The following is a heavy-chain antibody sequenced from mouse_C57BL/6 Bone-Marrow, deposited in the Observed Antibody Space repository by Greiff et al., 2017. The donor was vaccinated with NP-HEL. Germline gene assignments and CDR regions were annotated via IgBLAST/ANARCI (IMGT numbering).Heavy chain of an antibody. J-gene: IGHJ2*01. CDR1: GFSFTTYA. CDR2: IRSKSNNYAT. CDR3: GRGFDY. Sequence: EVMLVESGGGLVQPKGSLKLSCAASGFSFTTYAMNWVRQAPGQGLEWVARIRSKSNNYATYYADSVKDRFTISRDDSESMLYLQMNNLKAEDTAMYYCGRGFDYWGQGTTLTVSS. V-gene: IGHV10-1*01.